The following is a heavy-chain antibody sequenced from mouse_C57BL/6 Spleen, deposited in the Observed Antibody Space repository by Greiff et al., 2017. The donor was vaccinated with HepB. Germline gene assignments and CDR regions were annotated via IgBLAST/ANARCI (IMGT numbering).Heavy chain of an antibody. CDR2: ISYDGSN. J-gene: IGHJ2*01. V-gene: IGHV3-6*01. CDR3: ATTAHARGYFDY. Sequence: ESGPGLVKPSQSLSLTCSVPGYSITSGYYWNWIRQFPENKLEWMGYISYDGSNNYNPSLKNRISITRNTSNNQFFLKLNSVTTEETATYYCATTAHARGYFDYWGQGTTLTVSS. CDR1: GYSITSGYY. D-gene: IGHD3-2*02.